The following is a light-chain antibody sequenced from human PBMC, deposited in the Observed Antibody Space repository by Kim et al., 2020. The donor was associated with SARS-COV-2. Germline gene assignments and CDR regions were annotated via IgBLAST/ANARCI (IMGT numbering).Light chain of an antibody. CDR2: AAS. CDR3: LQDYNYPRT. J-gene: IGKJ1*01. CDR1: QAIRSD. Sequence: AIQMTQSPSSLSASVGDRVTITCRASQAIRSDLGWYQQKPGKVPKFLVYAASTSQGGVPSRFSCSGSGTNFTLTISSLQPEDFATYYCLQDYNYPRTFGQGTKVDIK. V-gene: IGKV1-6*02.